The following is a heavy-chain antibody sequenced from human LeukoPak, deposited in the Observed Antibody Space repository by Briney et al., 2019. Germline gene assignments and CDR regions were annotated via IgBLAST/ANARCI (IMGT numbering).Heavy chain of an antibody. CDR3: ARGDASLPFDH. D-gene: IGHD3-16*01. J-gene: IGHJ5*02. Sequence: GGSLRLSCAASGFIFSAYNMVWVRQAPGKGLEWVARISGSSFNYINYADSVKGRFTVSRDNARNSLYLQMNSLRVEDTGVYYCARGDASLPFDHWGQGNLVTVSS. CDR1: GFIFSAYN. CDR2: ISGSSFNYI. V-gene: IGHV3-21*01.